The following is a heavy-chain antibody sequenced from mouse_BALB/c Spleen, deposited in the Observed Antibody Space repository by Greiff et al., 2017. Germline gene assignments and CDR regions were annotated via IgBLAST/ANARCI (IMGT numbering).Heavy chain of an antibody. V-gene: IGHV5-17*02. D-gene: IGHD2-4*01. CDR1: GFTFSSFG. CDR2: ISSGSSTI. J-gene: IGHJ3*01. Sequence: EVKLVESGGGLVQPGGSRKLSCAASGFTFSSFGMHWVRQAPEKGLEWVAYISSGSSTIYYADTVKGRFTISRDNPKNTLFLQMTSLRSEDTAMYYCARPYDYSFAYWGQGTLVTVSA. CDR3: ARPYDYSFAY.